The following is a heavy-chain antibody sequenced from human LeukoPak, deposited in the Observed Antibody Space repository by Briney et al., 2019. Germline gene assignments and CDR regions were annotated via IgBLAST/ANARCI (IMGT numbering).Heavy chain of an antibody. Sequence: TGGSLRLSCAASGFTFSSYSMHWVRQAPGKGLEWVAFIRYDGSKKSYPDSVKGRFTISRDNSKNTLSLQMNSLRPEGTATYYCAKDRGADYFDYWGQGTLVTVSS. CDR1: GFTFSSYS. D-gene: IGHD1-26*01. CDR2: IRYDGSKK. J-gene: IGHJ4*02. CDR3: AKDRGADYFDY. V-gene: IGHV3-30*02.